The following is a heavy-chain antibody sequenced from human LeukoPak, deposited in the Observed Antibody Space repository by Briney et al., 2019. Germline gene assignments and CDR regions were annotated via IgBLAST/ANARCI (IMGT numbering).Heavy chain of an antibody. CDR1: GFTFSSYW. D-gene: IGHD6-19*01. Sequence: GGSLRLSCAASGFTFSSYWMSWVRQAPGKGLEWVANIKQDGSEKYYVDSVKGRFTISRDNAKNSLYLQMNSLRAEDTAVYYCARLYSSGWFPPPNANHYYYYMDVWGKGTTVTVSS. J-gene: IGHJ6*03. CDR3: ARLYSSGWFPPPNANHYYYYMDV. V-gene: IGHV3-7*01. CDR2: IKQDGSEK.